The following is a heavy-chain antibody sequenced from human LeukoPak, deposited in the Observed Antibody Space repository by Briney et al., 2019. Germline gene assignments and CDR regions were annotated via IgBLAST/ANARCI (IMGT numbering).Heavy chain of an antibody. J-gene: IGHJ4*02. V-gene: IGHV3-73*01. CDR3: SSLSGSYYTLF. D-gene: IGHD1-26*01. CDR2: ISSKVYSYET. CDR1: GFTFSGSS. Sequence: AGSLRLSCAASGFTFSGSSMHWVRQPSGKGLEWVGRISSKVYSYETEYAASVKGRFTISRDDSKNTAYLQMNSLKTEDTAVYYCSSLSGSYYTLFWGQGTLVTVSS.